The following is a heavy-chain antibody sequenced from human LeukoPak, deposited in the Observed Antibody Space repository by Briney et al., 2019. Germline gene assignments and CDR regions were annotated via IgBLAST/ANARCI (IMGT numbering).Heavy chain of an antibody. V-gene: IGHV1-46*01. J-gene: IGHJ4*02. CDR3: VKHYDSSGFFDY. CDR2: INPSGGRT. D-gene: IGHD3-22*01. Sequence: ASVNVSCKASVYSFTRYYMHWVRQAPGQGLEWMGRINPSGGRTRYAQKFQGRVTITSDTSTSTVYMEPNSLRSEDTAVYYFVKHYDSSGFFDYWRQGTLVNVSS. CDR1: VYSFTRYY.